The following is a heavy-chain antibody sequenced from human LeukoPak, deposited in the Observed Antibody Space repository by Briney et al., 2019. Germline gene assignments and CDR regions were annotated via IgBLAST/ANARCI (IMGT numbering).Heavy chain of an antibody. CDR3: AREPQPSSGWVNYHYSGMDV. CDR2: IIPISGTT. V-gene: IGHV1-69*13. CDR1: GDTFNNNA. D-gene: IGHD6-19*01. J-gene: IGHJ6*01. Sequence: ASVKVSCKASGDTFNNNAFTWVRQAPGQGLEWMGGIIPISGTTKYAQKFQDRVTITADESTDTAYMELTSLTSGDTAVYYCAREPQPSSGWVNYHYSGMDVWGQGTTVTVPS.